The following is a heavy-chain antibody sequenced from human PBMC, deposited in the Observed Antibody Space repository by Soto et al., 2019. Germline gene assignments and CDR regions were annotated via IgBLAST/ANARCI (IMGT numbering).Heavy chain of an antibody. V-gene: IGHV3-74*01. Sequence: EVQLVESGGGLVQPGGSLRLSCAASGFTFSTSWMNWVRQAPGKGLVWVSRIRSDGRTTSYADSVKGRFTISRDNAKNTLYLQMNSLRAEDTAVYYCARVSWDYYMDVWGEGTTVTVSS. CDR3: ARVSWDYYMDV. CDR1: GFTFSTSW. CDR2: IRSDGRTT. D-gene: IGHD1-26*01. J-gene: IGHJ6*03.